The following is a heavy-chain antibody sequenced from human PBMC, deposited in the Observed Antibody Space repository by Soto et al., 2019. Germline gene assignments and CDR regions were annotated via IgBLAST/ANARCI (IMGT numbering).Heavy chain of an antibody. CDR2: IIPIFGTT. CDR3: ARQMNRGVIFDY. V-gene: IGHV1-69*13. CDR1: GGIFSDYA. J-gene: IGHJ4*02. Sequence: SVKVSCKTSGGIFSDYALSWVRQAPGQGLEWMGRIIPIFGTTIYAQKFHGRVTITADEPTSTAFMELSSLRSEDTAVYYCARQMNRGVIFDYWGRGTLVTVSS. D-gene: IGHD3-10*01.